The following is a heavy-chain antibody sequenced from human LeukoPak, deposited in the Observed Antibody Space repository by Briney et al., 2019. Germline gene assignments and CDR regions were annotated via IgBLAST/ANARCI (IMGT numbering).Heavy chain of an antibody. CDR2: IIPILGIA. CDR3: ARDGEMATNYYYYYGMDV. J-gene: IGHJ6*02. CDR1: GGTFSSYA. D-gene: IGHD5-24*01. V-gene: IGHV1-69*04. Sequence: SVKVSCKASGGTFSSYAISWVRQAPGQGLEWMGRIIPILGIANYAQKFQGRVTITADKSTSTTYMELSSLRSEDTAVYYCARDGEMATNYYYYYGMDVWGQGTTVTVSS.